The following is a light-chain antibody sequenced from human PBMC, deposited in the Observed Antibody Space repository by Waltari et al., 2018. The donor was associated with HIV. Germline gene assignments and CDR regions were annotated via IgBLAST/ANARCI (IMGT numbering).Light chain of an antibody. V-gene: IGLV1-47*02. CDR3: VSYDSRLDERL. CDR2: SNY. CDR1: TPNIETEA. J-gene: IGLJ3*02. Sequence: QSELTQPPSVSGTPGQPVTIPCSGSTPNIETEALYWYQQPPGTAPKLIIYSNYKRPSGVSDRFSCSKSGASASLVISGLRSEDEAHYYCVSYDSRLDERLFGGGTKLTVL.